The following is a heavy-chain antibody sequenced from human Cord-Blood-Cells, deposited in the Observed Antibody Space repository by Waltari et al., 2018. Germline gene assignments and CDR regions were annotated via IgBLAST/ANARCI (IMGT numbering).Heavy chain of an antibody. CDR3: ARVEYGDYWYFDL. Sequence: QVQLQQWGAGLLKPSETLSLTSAVYGGSFSGYYWSWIRQPPGKGLEWIGVIKHSGSTNHNPSLKSRVTISVDTSKNQFSLKLSSVTAADTTVYYCARVEYGDYWYFDLWGRGTLVTVSS. CDR1: GGSFSGYY. D-gene: IGHD4-17*01. CDR2: IKHSGST. J-gene: IGHJ2*01. V-gene: IGHV4-34*01.